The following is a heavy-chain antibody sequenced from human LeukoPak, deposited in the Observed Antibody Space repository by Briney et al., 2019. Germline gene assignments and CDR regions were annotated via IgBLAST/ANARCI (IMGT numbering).Heavy chain of an antibody. CDR2: IKQDGNEK. Sequence: GSLRLSCAASGFTFSSYWMNWVRQAPGKGLEWVANIKQDGNEKYYVDSVKGRFTISRDNAKNSLYLQMNSLRAEDTAVYYCAREGWNYRLDYWGQGTLVTVSS. V-gene: IGHV3-7*01. CDR1: GFTFSSYW. J-gene: IGHJ4*02. CDR3: AREGWNYRLDY. D-gene: IGHD1-7*01.